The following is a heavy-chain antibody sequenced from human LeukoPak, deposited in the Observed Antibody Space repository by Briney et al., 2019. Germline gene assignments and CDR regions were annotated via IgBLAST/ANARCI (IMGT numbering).Heavy chain of an antibody. CDR2: IYYSGST. CDR1: GASISSGGYC. J-gene: IGHJ4*02. CDR3: ARVEYSSSWNYFDY. D-gene: IGHD6-13*01. Sequence: PSETLSLTCTVSGASISSGGYCWSWIRQHPGKGLEWIGYIYYSGSTYYNPSLKSRVTISVDTSKNQFSLKLSSVTAADTAVFYCARVEYSSSWNYFDYWGQGTLVTVSS. V-gene: IGHV4-31*03.